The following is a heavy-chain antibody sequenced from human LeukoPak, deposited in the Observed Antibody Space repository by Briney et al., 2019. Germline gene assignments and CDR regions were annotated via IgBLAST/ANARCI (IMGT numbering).Heavy chain of an antibody. J-gene: IGHJ4*02. V-gene: IGHV3-23*01. CDR2: INSGGGST. CDR3: AKAHTSGWYSDY. D-gene: IGHD6-19*01. CDR1: GFSFSSYA. Sequence: GGSLRLSCAASGFSFSSYAMTWARQAPGKGLEWVSAINSGGGSTYFADSVKGRFTISRDNSKNTLYLQMNNLRAEDTAVYYCAKAHTSGWYSDYWGQGTLVTGSS.